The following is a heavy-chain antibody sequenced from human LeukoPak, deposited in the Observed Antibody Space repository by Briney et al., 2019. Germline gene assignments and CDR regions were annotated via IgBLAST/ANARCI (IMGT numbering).Heavy chain of an antibody. CDR1: GFTVSSNY. CDR2: ISGSGTTI. V-gene: IGHV3-11*01. J-gene: IGHJ5*02. CDR3: ARDRGNNWFDP. D-gene: IGHD3-10*01. Sequence: KTGGSLRLSCAASGFTVSSNYMSWIRQAPGKGLEWVSYISGSGTTISYADSVKGRFTISRDSAKNSLFLQMNSLRAEDTAVYYCARDRGNNWFDPWGQGTLVTVSS.